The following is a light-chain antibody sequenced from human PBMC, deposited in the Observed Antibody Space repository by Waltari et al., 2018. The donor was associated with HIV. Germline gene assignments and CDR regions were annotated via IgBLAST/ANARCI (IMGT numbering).Light chain of an antibody. CDR2: GNN. V-gene: IGLV1-40*01. J-gene: IGLJ2*01. CDR1: RSNTGAGFD. Sequence: QSVLTQPPSVSGAPGQRGTIACTGTRSNTGAGFDVHWYQQIPGNAPKLLLYGNNIRPAGVPDRFSGAKSGTSASLAITGRQSEDEADYYCQSYDMSQSGSLVFGGGTKLTVL. CDR3: QSYDMSQSGSLV.